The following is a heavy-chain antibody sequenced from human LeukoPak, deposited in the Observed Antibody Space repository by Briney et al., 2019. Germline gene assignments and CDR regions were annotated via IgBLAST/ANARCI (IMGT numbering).Heavy chain of an antibody. D-gene: IGHD3-10*01. CDR3: ARNLWFGELIFDY. CDR2: IYYSGST. CDR1: GGSISSHY. J-gene: IGHJ4*02. V-gene: IGHV4-59*11. Sequence: PSETLSLTCTVSGGSISSHYWSWIRQPPGKGLEWIGYIYYSGSTNYNPSLKSRVTISVDTSKNQFSLKLSSVTAADTAVYYCARNLWFGELIFDYWGQGTLATVSS.